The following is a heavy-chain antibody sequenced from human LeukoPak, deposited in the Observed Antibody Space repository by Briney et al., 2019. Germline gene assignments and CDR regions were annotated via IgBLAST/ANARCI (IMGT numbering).Heavy chain of an antibody. J-gene: IGHJ6*02. CDR2: ISYDGSNK. Sequence: GGSLRLSCAASGFTFSSYGMHWVRQAPGKGLERVAVISYDGSNKYYADSVKGRFTIYRDNYKNTLYLQMNSLRAEDTAVYYCAKDIGSIDYYCGMDVWGQGTTVTVSS. D-gene: IGHD2-15*01. CDR1: GFTFSSYG. V-gene: IGHV3-30*18. CDR3: AKDIGSIDYYCGMDV.